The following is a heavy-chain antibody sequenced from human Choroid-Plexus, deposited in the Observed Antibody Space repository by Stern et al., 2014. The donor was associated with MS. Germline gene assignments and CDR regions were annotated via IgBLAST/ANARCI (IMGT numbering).Heavy chain of an antibody. Sequence: VQLVQSGGGVVQPGRPLRLSCVVSGFTFGSCAMHWVRQAPGKGLESVAGVSCDGSNKYYADSVKGRFTISRNNSQNTLYMQMSSLRPEDTAGYYCAKDRQYLTYFFDHWGQGSLVTVSS. CDR1: GFTFGSCA. J-gene: IGHJ5*02. CDR2: VSCDGSNK. CDR3: AKDRQYLTYFFDH. V-gene: IGHV3-30*18. D-gene: IGHD2/OR15-2a*01.